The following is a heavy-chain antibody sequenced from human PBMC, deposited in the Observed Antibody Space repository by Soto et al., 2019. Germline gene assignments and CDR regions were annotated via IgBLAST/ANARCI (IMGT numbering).Heavy chain of an antibody. CDR1: GGTFNTYT. CDR2: FIPILDMA. D-gene: IGHD2-21*01. CDR3: AITYCRDNSCPRDFDF. J-gene: IGHJ4*02. Sequence: QVQVVQSGAEVKKPESSVKVSCKPSGGTFNTYTVNWVRLAPGHGLEWMGRFIPILDMANYAEKFQDRVTITDERSTFTAYMALNSLTSDDTAVYYCAITYCRDNSCPRDFDFWGPGTRVTVSS. V-gene: IGHV1-69*02.